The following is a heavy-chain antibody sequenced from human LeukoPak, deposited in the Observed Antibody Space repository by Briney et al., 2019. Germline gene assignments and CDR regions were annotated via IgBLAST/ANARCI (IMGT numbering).Heavy chain of an antibody. D-gene: IGHD6-13*01. CDR2: IYNSVTT. J-gene: IGHJ5*02. V-gene: IGHV4-30-2*01. CDR3: ARLPGQQLWFDP. CDR1: GKSMTSDGYS. Sequence: SETLSLTCDVSGKSMTSDGYSWNWIRQPPGKGLEWIGYIYNSVTTYYNPSLKSRVTISVDTSKNQFSLKLSSVTAADTAVYYCARLPGQQLWFDPWGQGTLVTVSS.